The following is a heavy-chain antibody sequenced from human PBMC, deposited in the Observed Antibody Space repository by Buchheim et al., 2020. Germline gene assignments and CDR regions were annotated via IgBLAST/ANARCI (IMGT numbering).Heavy chain of an antibody. CDR1: GFTFRDNA. V-gene: IGHV3-33*01. Sequence: QVQLVESGGGVVQPWTSLRLSCVASGFTFRDNAMHWVRQAPGKGLEWVAMIWYDGTNKYYADSVKGRFTVSRDNSKNMLYLQMNSLRVEDTAVYYCARDTGGKGAWDYWGQGTL. D-gene: IGHD4-23*01. CDR3: ARDTGGKGAWDY. CDR2: IWYDGTNK. J-gene: IGHJ4*02.